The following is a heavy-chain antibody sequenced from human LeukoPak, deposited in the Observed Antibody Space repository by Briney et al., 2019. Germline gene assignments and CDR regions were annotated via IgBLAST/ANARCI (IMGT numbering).Heavy chain of an antibody. V-gene: IGHV1-2*06. CDR3: ARDQGSLTRSWYTGY. D-gene: IGHD6-13*01. J-gene: IGHJ4*02. CDR1: GYTFTGYH. CDR2: INPYSGDT. Sequence: VASVKVSCKASGYTFTGYHIHWVRQAPGQGLEWMGRINPYSGDTNFAQKFQGRVTMTRDTSITTAYMDLSSLTPDDTAVYFCARDQGSLTRSWYTGYWGQGTPVTVSS.